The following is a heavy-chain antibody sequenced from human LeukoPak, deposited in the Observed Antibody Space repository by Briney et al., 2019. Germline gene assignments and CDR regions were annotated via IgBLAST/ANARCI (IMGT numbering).Heavy chain of an antibody. J-gene: IGHJ6*02. Sequence: PGGSLRLSCAASGFTFSSYAMSWVRQAPGKGLEWVSAISGSGGSTYYADSVKGRFTISRDNSKNTLYLQMNSLRAEDTAVYCCAKEMGPVNYHYGMDVWGQGTTVTVSS. CDR2: ISGSGGST. D-gene: IGHD2-8*01. CDR3: AKEMGPVNYHYGMDV. V-gene: IGHV3-23*01. CDR1: GFTFSSYA.